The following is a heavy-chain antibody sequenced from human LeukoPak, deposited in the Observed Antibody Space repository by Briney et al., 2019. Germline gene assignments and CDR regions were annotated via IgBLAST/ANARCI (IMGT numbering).Heavy chain of an antibody. CDR3: ARDYDYGFDN. Sequence: GSLRLSCAASGFTFSTYPMNWVRQAPGKGLEWISHIRGSGTTDYADSVEGRFTISRDNAKNSLYLQLSSLRAEDTAVYYCARDYDYGFDNWGQGTLVTVSS. V-gene: IGHV3-69-1*01. CDR2: IRGSGTT. J-gene: IGHJ4*02. CDR1: GFTFSTYP. D-gene: IGHD4-17*01.